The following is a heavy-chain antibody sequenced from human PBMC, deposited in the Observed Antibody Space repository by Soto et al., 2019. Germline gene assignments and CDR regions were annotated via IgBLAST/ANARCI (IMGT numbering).Heavy chain of an antibody. J-gene: IGHJ6*02. Sequence: SETLSLTCTVSGGSISSYYWSWIRQPPGKGLEWIGYIYYNVNTNYNPSLKSRVTISVDTSKNQFSLKLSSVTAADTAVYYCARDHYVYDILTGYGYYYGMDVWGQGTTVTV. CDR2: IYYNVNT. CDR3: ARDHYVYDILTGYGYYYGMDV. D-gene: IGHD3-9*01. CDR1: GGSISSYY. V-gene: IGHV4-59*12.